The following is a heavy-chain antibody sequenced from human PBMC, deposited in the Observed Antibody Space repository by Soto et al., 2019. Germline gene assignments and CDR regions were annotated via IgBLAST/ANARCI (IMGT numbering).Heavy chain of an antibody. D-gene: IGHD2-2*01. CDR3: ARLYCSSVSCYNDY. CDR2: IYQSGKT. CDR1: GFPVSYGYY. V-gene: IGHV4-38-2*01. J-gene: IGHJ4*02. Sequence: TSETLSLTCGVSGFPVSYGYYWGWIRQPPGKGLEWLGSIYQSGKTYYNPSLKSRLTLSMDTSKNEFSLRLRSVTAADTAVYFCARLYCSSVSCYNDYCGPGVLVTVSS.